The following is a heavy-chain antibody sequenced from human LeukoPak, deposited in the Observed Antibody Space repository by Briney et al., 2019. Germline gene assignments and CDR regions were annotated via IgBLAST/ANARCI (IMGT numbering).Heavy chain of an antibody. J-gene: IGHJ4*02. Sequence: GGSLRLSCAASGFTFSSYAISWVRQAPGKGLEWVSALGGSGGPTYYADSVKGRFTISRDNSKNTLFLQMNSLRAEDTAIYYCAKDTMVRGLYDYWGQGTLVTVSS. D-gene: IGHD3-10*01. CDR3: AKDTMVRGLYDY. V-gene: IGHV3-23*01. CDR2: LGGSGGPT. CDR1: GFTFSSYA.